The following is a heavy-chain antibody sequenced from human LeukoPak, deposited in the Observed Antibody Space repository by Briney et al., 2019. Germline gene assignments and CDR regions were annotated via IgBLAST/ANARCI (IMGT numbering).Heavy chain of an antibody. CDR3: ARDGSVYSSGRYFQH. V-gene: IGHV3-30*01. Sequence: PGRSLRLSCAASGFTFSSYAMHWVRQAPRKGLEWVAVISYFGSNKYYADSVKGRFTISRDNSKNTLYLQMNSLRAEDTAVYYCARDGSVYSSGRYFQHWGQGTLVTVSS. D-gene: IGHD1-26*01. J-gene: IGHJ1*01. CDR2: ISYFGSNK. CDR1: GFTFSSYA.